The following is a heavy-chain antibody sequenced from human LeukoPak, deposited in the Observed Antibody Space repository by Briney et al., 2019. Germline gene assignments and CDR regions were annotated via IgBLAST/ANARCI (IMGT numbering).Heavy chain of an antibody. Sequence: PSQTLSLTCAVSGGSISSGGYSWSWIRQPPGKGLEWIGYIYHSGSTYYNPSLKSRVTISVDTSKNQFSLKLSSVTAADTAVYYCARYPGGDYFDYWGQGTLVTVSS. V-gene: IGHV4-30-2*02. CDR2: IYHSGST. J-gene: IGHJ4*02. CDR3: ARYPGGDYFDY. CDR1: GGSISSGGYS. D-gene: IGHD2-15*01.